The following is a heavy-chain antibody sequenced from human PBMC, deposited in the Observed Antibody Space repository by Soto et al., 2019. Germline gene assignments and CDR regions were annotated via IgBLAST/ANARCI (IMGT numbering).Heavy chain of an antibody. CDR1: GFTFGNYW. CDR2: MNSDGSST. J-gene: IGHJ4*02. V-gene: IGHV3-74*01. CDR3: ATAEVDY. Sequence: PGGSLRLSCAASGFTFGNYWMHWVRQAPGKGLEWVSRMNSDGSSTNYADSVKGRFTVSRDNAKNTLYLQMNSLRAEDTAVYYCATAEVDYWGPGTLVTVSS.